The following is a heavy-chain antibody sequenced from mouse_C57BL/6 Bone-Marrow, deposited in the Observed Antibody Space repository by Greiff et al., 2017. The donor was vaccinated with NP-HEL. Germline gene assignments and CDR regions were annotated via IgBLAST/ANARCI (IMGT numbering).Heavy chain of an antibody. D-gene: IGHD2-1*01. V-gene: IGHV5-2*01. CDR2: INSDGGST. CDR3: ARHDYYGTFAY. CDR1: EYDFPSHD. Sequence: EVQGVESGGGLVQPGESLKLSCESNEYDFPSHDMPWVRKTPEKRLELVAAINSDGGSTYYPDTMERRSIISRDNTKKALYLQMSSLRSEDTALYYCARHDYYGTFAYWGQGTLVTVSA. J-gene: IGHJ3*01.